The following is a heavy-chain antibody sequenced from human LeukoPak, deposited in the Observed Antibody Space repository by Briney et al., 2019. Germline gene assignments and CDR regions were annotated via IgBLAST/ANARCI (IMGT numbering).Heavy chain of an antibody. V-gene: IGHV3-30*03. Sequence: GGSLRLSCAASGFTFSSYGMHWVRQAPGKGLEWVAVISYDGSNKYYADSVKGRFTISRDNSKNTLYLQMNSLRAEDTAVYYCASGRLGSWKDYWGQGTLVTVSS. CDR2: ISYDGSNK. J-gene: IGHJ4*02. D-gene: IGHD1-26*01. CDR1: GFTFSSYG. CDR3: ASGRLGSWKDY.